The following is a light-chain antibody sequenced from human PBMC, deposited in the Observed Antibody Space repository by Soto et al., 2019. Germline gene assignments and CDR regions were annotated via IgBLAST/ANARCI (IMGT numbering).Light chain of an antibody. V-gene: IGLV1-44*01. CDR1: SSNIGSNT. Sequence: QSVLTQPPSASGTPGQRVTISCSGSSSNIGSNTVNWYQQLPGTAPKLLIYSNNQRPSGVPDRFSGSKSGTSATLTIIGLQTGDEADYYCATWDSALSAGVFGGGTKLTVL. J-gene: IGLJ3*02. CDR3: ATWDSALSAGV. CDR2: SNN.